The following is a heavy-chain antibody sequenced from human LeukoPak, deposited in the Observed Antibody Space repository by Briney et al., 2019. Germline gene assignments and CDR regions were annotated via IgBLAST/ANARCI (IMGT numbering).Heavy chain of an antibody. Sequence: GASVKVSCKASGYTFTSYAMNWVRQAPGQGLEWMGWINTNTGNPTYAQGFTGRFVFSLDTSVSTAYLQISSLKAEDTAVYYCARVLDMITFGTRTKKNWFDPWGQGTLVTVSS. D-gene: IGHD3-16*01. CDR2: INTNTGNP. V-gene: IGHV7-4-1*02. CDR3: ARVLDMITFGTRTKKNWFDP. CDR1: GYTFTSYA. J-gene: IGHJ5*02.